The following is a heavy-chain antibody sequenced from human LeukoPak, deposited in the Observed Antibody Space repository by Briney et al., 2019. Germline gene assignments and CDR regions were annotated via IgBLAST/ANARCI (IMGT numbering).Heavy chain of an antibody. V-gene: IGHV3-9*01. D-gene: IGHD6-13*01. CDR2: ISWNSGSI. Sequence: GGSLRLSCAASGFTFDDYAMHWVRQAPGKGLGWVSGISWNSGSIGYADSVKGRFTISRDNAKNSLYLQMNSLRAEDTALYYCAKDPVAGSNWGQGTLVTVSS. J-gene: IGHJ4*02. CDR3: AKDPVAGSN. CDR1: GFTFDDYA.